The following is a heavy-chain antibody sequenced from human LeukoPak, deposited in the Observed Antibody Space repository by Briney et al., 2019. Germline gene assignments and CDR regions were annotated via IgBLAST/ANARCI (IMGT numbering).Heavy chain of an antibody. Sequence: SQTLSLICNLSGRSFSRGDEYWSWIRQPPGRGLQRIGYIYYSEIPHYNRSLPIRLTISLYTSENQFSLHLTSVTAADTAVYLCARETRWAGLDFCGQGALVTVSS. CDR2: IYYSEIP. CDR3: ARETRWAGLDF. V-gene: IGHV4-30-4*01. CDR1: GRSFSRGDEY. D-gene: IGHD5-24*01. J-gene: IGHJ4*02.